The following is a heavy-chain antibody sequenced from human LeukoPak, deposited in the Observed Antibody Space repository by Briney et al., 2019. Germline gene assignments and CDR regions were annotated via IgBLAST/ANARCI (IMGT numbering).Heavy chain of an antibody. Sequence: ASVKVSCKASGYTFTGYYMHWVRQAPGQGLEWMGRINPNSGGANYAQKFQGRVTMTGATSISTAYMELSRLRSDDTAVYYCARDFCGGDCYSRSTYMDVWGKGTTVTVS. CDR2: INPNSGGA. D-gene: IGHD2-21*02. J-gene: IGHJ6*03. CDR1: GYTFTGYY. CDR3: ARDFCGGDCYSRSTYMDV. V-gene: IGHV1-2*06.